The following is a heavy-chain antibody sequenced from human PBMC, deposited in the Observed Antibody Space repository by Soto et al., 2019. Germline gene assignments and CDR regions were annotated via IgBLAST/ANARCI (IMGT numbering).Heavy chain of an antibody. CDR3: ARYGDSGGRCYDC. CDR2: IKQDGSEK. D-gene: IGHD2-15*01. V-gene: IGHV3-7*01. Sequence: GVTLRLSCAASGFSLSRYWMSWVRQAPGKGLEWVANIKQDGSEKYYVDSVKGRFTISRDNAKNSLYLQMNSLRAEDMATYYCARYGDSGGRCYDCWGQGTLVTVSS. J-gene: IGHJ4*02. CDR1: GFSLSRYW.